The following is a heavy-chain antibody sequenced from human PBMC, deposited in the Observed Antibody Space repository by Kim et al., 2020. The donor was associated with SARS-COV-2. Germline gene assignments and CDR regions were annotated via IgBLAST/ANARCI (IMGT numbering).Heavy chain of an antibody. V-gene: IGHV3-21*01. Sequence: GGSLRLSCAASGFTFSSYSMNWVRQAPGKGLEWVSSISSSSSYIYYADSVKGRFTISRDNAKNSLYLQMNSLRAEDTAVYYCARDFSGSYYFDHWGQGTLVTVSS. J-gene: IGHJ4*02. D-gene: IGHD1-26*01. CDR3: ARDFSGSYYFDH. CDR1: GFTFSSYS. CDR2: ISSSSSYI.